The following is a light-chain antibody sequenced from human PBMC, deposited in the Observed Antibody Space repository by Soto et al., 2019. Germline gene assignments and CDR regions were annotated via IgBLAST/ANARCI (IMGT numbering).Light chain of an antibody. CDR3: TQGSGWPWT. J-gene: IGKJ1*01. V-gene: IGKV2-30*01. CDR1: QSLVFTDGNNY. CDR2: KAA. Sequence: EAVMTQSPLSLHVSLGHPASISCRSSQSLVFTDGNNYLEWFHQRPGQAPRRLIYKAANRHSRVPDRFTGSGSGTDFTRKISRVEAEDVGVYCSTQGSGWPWTFGQGTKLDIK.